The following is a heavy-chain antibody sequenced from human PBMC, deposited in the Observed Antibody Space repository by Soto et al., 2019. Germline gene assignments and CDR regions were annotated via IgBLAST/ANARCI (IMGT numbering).Heavy chain of an antibody. CDR3: ARSLDVLRFSQNWFDP. CDR1: GGSISSSSYY. D-gene: IGHD3-3*01. V-gene: IGHV4-39*01. J-gene: IGHJ5*02. Sequence: SETLSLTCTVSGGSISSSSYYWGWIRQPPGKGLEWIGSIYYSGSTYYNPSLKSRVTISVDTSKNQFSLKLSSVPAADTAVYYCARSLDVLRFSQNWFDPWGQGTLVTVSS. CDR2: IYYSGST.